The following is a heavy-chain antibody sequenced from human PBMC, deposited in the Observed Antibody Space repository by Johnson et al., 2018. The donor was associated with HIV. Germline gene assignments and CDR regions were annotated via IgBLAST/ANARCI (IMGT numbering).Heavy chain of an antibody. J-gene: IGHJ3*02. CDR2: ISSNGGST. D-gene: IGHD5-18*01. CDR3: AKPEGAQFLGSYGAFDI. V-gene: IGHV3-64*01. CDR1: GFTVSSNY. Sequence: VQLVESGGGLIQPGGSLRLSCAGSGFTVSSNYMSWVRQAPGKGLEYVSAISSNGGSTYYANSVKGRFTISRDNSKNTLYLQMGSLRAEDTAVYYCAKPEGAQFLGSYGAFDIWGQGTMVTVSS.